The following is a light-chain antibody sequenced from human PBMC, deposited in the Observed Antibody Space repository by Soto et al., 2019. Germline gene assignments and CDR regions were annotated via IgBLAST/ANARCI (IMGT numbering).Light chain of an antibody. Sequence: EIVLTQSPASLSASTGERATLSCRASQSVNQKLGWYHQKPGQAPTLLLYAASYKANGVPARFSGSGSGTEYTLTISSLQREDFAAYYCQQLYKSPPTFGQGTKVDIK. CDR2: AAS. CDR1: QSVNQK. V-gene: IGKV3-15*01. J-gene: IGKJ1*01. CDR3: QQLYKSPPT.